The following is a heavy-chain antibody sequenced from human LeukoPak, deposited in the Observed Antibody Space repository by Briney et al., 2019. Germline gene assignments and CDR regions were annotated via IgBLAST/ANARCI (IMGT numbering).Heavy chain of an antibody. D-gene: IGHD3-22*01. CDR1: GFTFSCYS. Sequence: GGSVRLSCAASGFTFSCYSMSWVRLAPGKGLECVSVISGSGDSTYYADSVKGRFTISRDNSKNTLYLQMDSLRAEDTAVYYGAKLTYYDSSGFDPWGQGTLVTVSS. CDR2: ISGSGDST. CDR3: AKLTYYDSSGFDP. J-gene: IGHJ5*02. V-gene: IGHV3-23*01.